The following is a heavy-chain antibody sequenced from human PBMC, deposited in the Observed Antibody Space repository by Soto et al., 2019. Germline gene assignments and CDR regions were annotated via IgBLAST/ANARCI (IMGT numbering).Heavy chain of an antibody. Sequence: SETLSLTCTVSGGSINSRGYYWGWIRQHPWKGLEWIGYIYYSGSTYNNPSLRSRVTMSVDTSKNQFSLKLRSVTAADTAVYYCVTDLGGIPSSQGSYNGLDVWGKGTPVT. CDR2: IYYSGST. CDR3: VTDLGGIPSSQGSYNGLDV. CDR1: GGSINSRGYY. V-gene: IGHV4-31*03. D-gene: IGHD3-10*01. J-gene: IGHJ6*04.